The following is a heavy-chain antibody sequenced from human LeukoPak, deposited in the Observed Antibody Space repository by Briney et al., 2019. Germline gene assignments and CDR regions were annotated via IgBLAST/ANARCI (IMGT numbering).Heavy chain of an antibody. Sequence: GGSLRLSCAASGFTFINYWMSWVRQAPGKGLEWVANTKQDGSVKYYVDSMKGRFTISRDNAKNSLYLQMSGLRAEDTAVYFCARIGYSSSSFDYWGQGVLVTVYS. CDR2: TKQDGSVK. D-gene: IGHD6-6*01. J-gene: IGHJ4*02. CDR3: ARIGYSSSSFDY. V-gene: IGHV3-7*03. CDR1: GFTFINYW.